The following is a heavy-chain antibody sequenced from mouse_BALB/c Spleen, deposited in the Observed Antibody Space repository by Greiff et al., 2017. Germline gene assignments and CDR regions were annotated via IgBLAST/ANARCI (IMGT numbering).Heavy chain of an antibody. J-gene: IGHJ3*01. CDR1: GYAFSSYW. CDR3: ARGVDGYYPAY. V-gene: IGHV1-80*01. CDR2: IYPGDGDT. D-gene: IGHD2-3*01. Sequence: VKLQESGAELVRPGSSVKISCKASGYAFSSYWMNWVKQRPGQGLEWIGQIYPGDGDTNYNGKFKGKATLTADKSPSTAYMQLSSLTSEDSAVYFCARGVDGYYPAYWGQGTLVTVSA.